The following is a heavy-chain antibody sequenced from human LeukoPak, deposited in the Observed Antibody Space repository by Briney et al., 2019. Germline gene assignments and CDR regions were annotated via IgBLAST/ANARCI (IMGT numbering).Heavy chain of an antibody. CDR1: GYTLTELS. CDR2: FDPEDGET. J-gene: IGHJ3*02. CDR3: ATEIREGYSGSYPYDAFDI. V-gene: IGHV1-24*01. Sequence: GASVKVSCKVSGYTLTELSMHWVRQAPGKGLEWMGGFDPEDGETIYAQKFQGRVTMTEDTSTDTAYMELSSLRSEDTAVYYCATEIREGYSGSYPYDAFDIWGQGTMVTVSS. D-gene: IGHD1-26*01.